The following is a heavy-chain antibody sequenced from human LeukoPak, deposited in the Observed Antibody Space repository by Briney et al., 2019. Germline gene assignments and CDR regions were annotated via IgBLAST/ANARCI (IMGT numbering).Heavy chain of an antibody. CDR3: ARDREYYYDSSGYYSRDAFDI. Sequence: SETLSLTCTVSGGSISSYYWSWIRQPPGKGQEWIGYIYYSGSTNYNPSLKSRVTISVDTSKNQYSLKLSFVTAADTAVYYCARDREYYYDSSGYYSRDAFDIWGQGTMVTVSS. D-gene: IGHD3-22*01. CDR2: IYYSGST. CDR1: GGSISSYY. J-gene: IGHJ3*02. V-gene: IGHV4-59*01.